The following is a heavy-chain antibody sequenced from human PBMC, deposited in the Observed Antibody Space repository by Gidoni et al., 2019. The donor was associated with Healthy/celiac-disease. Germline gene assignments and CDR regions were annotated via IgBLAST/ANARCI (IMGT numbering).Heavy chain of an antibody. D-gene: IGHD5-18*01. V-gene: IGHV4-39*07. J-gene: IGHJ6*02. CDR3: ARGGRYSYGFYYYGMDV. CDR2: IYYSGST. CDR1: GGSISSSSYY. Sequence: QLQLQESGPGLVKPSETLSLTCTVSGGSISSSSYYWGWIRQPPGKGLEWIGSIYYSGSTYYNPSLKSRVTISVDTSKNQFSLKLSSVTAADTAVYYCARGGRYSYGFYYYGMDVWGQGTTVTVSS.